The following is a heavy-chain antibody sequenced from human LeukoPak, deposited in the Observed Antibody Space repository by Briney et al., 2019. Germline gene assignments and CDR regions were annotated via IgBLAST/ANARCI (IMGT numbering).Heavy chain of an antibody. CDR2: ISYDGSNK. CDR3: ARESPALYVWGRSDAFDI. CDR1: GFTFSSYA. Sequence: PGGSLRLSCAASGFTFSSYAMHWVRQAPGKGPEWVAVISYDGSNKYYADTVKGRFTISRDNSKNTLYLQMNSLRAEDTAVYYCARESPALYVWGRSDAFDIWGQGTMVTVSS. V-gene: IGHV3-30-3*01. D-gene: IGHD3-16*01. J-gene: IGHJ3*02.